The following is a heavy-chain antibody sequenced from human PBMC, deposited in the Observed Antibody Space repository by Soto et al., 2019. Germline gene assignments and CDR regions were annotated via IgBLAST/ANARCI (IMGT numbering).Heavy chain of an antibody. CDR2: ISDYNGNT. V-gene: IGHV1-18*01. CDR3: ARELCPRWILTGHTPICYMDV. CDR1: GYTLTSYG. D-gene: IGHD3-9*01. J-gene: IGHJ6*03. Sequence: QIQLVQSGAEVKKPGASVKVSGKASGYTLTSYGISWERQAPGQGVEWMGWISDYNGNTNYAQKLQGRVTMTTDTSTSTAYMELRSLRSDDTAVYYCARELCPRWILTGHTPICYMDVWGKGTTVTVSS.